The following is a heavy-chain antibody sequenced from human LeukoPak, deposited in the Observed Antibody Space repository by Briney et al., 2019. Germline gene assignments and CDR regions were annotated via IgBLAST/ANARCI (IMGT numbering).Heavy chain of an antibody. CDR1: GFTFTNYA. CDR3: AKDCNGGNCYIDY. J-gene: IGHJ4*02. CDR2: MSGRGVST. Sequence: GGSLRLSCAASGFTFTNYAMSWVRQAPGKGLEWVSGMSGRGVSTYYADSVKGRYTISSDNSKNTLYLQMNSLRAEDTAIYYCAKDCNGGNCYIDYWGQGTLVTVAS. V-gene: IGHV3-23*01. D-gene: IGHD2-15*01.